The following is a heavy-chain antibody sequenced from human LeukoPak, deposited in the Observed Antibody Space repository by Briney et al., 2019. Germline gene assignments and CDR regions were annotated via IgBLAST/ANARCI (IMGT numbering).Heavy chain of an antibody. J-gene: IGHJ4*02. CDR3: ARELYDSSGYYFDY. Sequence: GGSLRLSCTASGFTFEDHGMSWVRQGPGRGLEWVCGINWNGGSTGYADSVKGRFTISRDNAKNSLYLQMNRLRAEDTALYHCARELYDSSGYYFDYWGQGTLVTVSS. D-gene: IGHD3-22*01. V-gene: IGHV3-20*01. CDR2: INWNGGST. CDR1: GFTFEDHG.